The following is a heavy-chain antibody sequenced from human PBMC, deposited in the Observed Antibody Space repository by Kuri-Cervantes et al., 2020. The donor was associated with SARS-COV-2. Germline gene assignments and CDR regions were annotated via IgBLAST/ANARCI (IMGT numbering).Heavy chain of an antibody. V-gene: IGHV1-18*01. J-gene: IGHJ4*02. D-gene: IGHD1-26*01. CDR3: ARENVVGPSPQYYFDY. CDR2: IGADNGNT. Sequence: ASVKVSCKASGYTFTGHGFGWVRQAPGQGLEWMGWIGADNGNTNYAQKFQGRVTMTTDTSTSTAYMELRSLRPDDTAMYYCARENVVGPSPQYYFDYWGQGTLVTVSS. CDR1: GYTFTGHG.